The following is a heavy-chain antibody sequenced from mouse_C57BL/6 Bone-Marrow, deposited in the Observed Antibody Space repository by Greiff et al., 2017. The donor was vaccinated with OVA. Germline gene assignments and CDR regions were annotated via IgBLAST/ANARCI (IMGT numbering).Heavy chain of an antibody. D-gene: IGHD1-1*01. V-gene: IGHV2-4*01. CDR1: GFSLTSYG. CDR3: AKDPITTVVSYYAMDY. J-gene: IGHJ4*01. Sequence: VQLVESGPGLVQPSQSLSITCTVSGFSLTSYGVHWVRQPPGKGLEWLGVIWSGGSTDYNAAFISRLSISKDNSKSQVFFKMNSLQADDTAIYYCAKDPITTVVSYYAMDYWGQGTSVTVSS. CDR2: IWSGGST.